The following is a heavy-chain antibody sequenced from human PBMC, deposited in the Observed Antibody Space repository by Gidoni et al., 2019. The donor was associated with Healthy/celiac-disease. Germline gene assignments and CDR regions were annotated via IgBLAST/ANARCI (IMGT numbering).Heavy chain of an antibody. Sequence: QVQLQELGPGLVKPSETLSLTCTVSGGSISSYYWIWIRHPPGQGLEWIGYIYYSGSTNYNPSLKSRVTISVDTSKNQFSLKLSSVTAADTAVYYCARSPFDYGDYYNWFDPWGQGTLVTVSS. CDR3: ARSPFDYGDYYNWFDP. CDR2: IYYSGST. D-gene: IGHD4-17*01. V-gene: IGHV4-59*08. CDR1: GGSISSYY. J-gene: IGHJ5*02.